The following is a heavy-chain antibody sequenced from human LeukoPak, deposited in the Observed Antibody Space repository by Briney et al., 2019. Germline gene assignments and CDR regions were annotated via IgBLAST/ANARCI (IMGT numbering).Heavy chain of an antibody. CDR2: ISAYNGNT. J-gene: IGHJ3*02. D-gene: IGHD3-10*01. CDR3: ARTPIGQSDAFDI. CDR1: GYTFTSYG. V-gene: IGHV1-18*01. Sequence: ASVKVSCKASGYTFTSYGISWVRQAPGQGLEWMGWISAYNGNTNYAQKLQGRVTMTTDTSMSTAYMELSSLRSEDTAMYYCARTPIGQSDAFDIWGQGTMVTVSS.